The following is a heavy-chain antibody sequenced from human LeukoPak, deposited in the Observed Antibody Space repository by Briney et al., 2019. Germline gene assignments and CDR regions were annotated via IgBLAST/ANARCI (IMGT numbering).Heavy chain of an antibody. J-gene: IGHJ4*02. D-gene: IGHD3-10*01. CDR3: ARAYASSGSY. V-gene: IGHV3-7*01. CDR2: INQDGSVN. CDR1: GFTFSNYW. Sequence: PGGSLRLSCAASGFTFSNYWMTWVRQAPGKGLEWVANINQDGSVNYFADSVKGRFAISRDNAKNSVHLQMNSLRAEDTAVYYCARAYASSGSYWGQGTLVTVSS.